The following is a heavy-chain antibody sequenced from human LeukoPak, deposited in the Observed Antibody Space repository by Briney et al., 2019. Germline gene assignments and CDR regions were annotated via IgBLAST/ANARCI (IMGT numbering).Heavy chain of an antibody. Sequence: AGGSLRLSCTASGFTFGVYAMSRVRQAPGKGLEWVGFIRSKAYGGTTEYAASVKGRFTISRDDSKSIAYLQMNSLKTEDTAVYYCAKRPNWDVDYRGQGTLVTVSS. J-gene: IGHJ4*02. CDR3: AKRPNWDVDY. D-gene: IGHD7-27*01. V-gene: IGHV3-49*04. CDR1: GFTFGVYA. CDR2: IRSKAYGGTT.